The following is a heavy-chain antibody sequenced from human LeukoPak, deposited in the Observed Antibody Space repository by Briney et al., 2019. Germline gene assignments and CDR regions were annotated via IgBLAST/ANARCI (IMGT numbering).Heavy chain of an antibody. CDR1: GFTFSSYG. V-gene: IGHV3-30*18. J-gene: IGHJ4*02. Sequence: GRSLRLSCAASGFTFSSYGMHWVRQAPGKGLEWVAVISYDGSNKYYADSVKGRFTISRDNSKNTLYLQMNSLRVEDTALYYCAKGLGTSGYHDYWGQGTLVTVSS. CDR2: ISYDGSNK. CDR3: AKGLGTSGYHDY. D-gene: IGHD3-22*01.